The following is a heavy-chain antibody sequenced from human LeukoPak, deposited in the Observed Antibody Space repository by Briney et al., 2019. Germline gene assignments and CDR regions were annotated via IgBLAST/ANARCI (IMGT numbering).Heavy chain of an antibody. CDR1: GGSFSGYY. V-gene: IGHV4-34*01. J-gene: IGHJ4*02. CDR2: INHSGST. D-gene: IGHD3-10*01. CDR3: ASGYYGRDY. Sequence: SENLSLTCAVYGGSFSGYYWSWIRQPPGKGLEWIGEINHSGSTNYNPSLKSRVTISVDTSKNQFSLKLSSVTAADTAVYYCASGYYGRDYWGQGTLVTVSS.